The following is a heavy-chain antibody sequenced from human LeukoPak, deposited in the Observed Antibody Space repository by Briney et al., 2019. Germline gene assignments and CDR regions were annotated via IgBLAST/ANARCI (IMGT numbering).Heavy chain of an antibody. V-gene: IGHV3-30*18. CDR3: AKRGTGTYNFDY. CDR1: GFTFSSYG. D-gene: IGHD3/OR15-3a*01. CDR2: ISYDGSNK. Sequence: PGGSLRLSCAASGFTFSSYGMHWVRQAPGKGLEWVAVISYDGSNKYYADSVKGRFTISRDNSKNTLYLQMNSLRAEDTAVYYCAKRGTGTYNFDYWGQGTLVTVSS. J-gene: IGHJ4*02.